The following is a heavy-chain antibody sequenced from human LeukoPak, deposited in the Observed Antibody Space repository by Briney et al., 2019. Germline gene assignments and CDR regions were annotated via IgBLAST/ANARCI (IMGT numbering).Heavy chain of an antibody. CDR1: GGTFSSYA. D-gene: IGHD6-13*01. V-gene: IGHV1-69*05. CDR3: ARVLSRRYSSSWYWDNWFDP. J-gene: IGHJ5*02. Sequence: SVKVSCKASGGTFSSYAISWVRQAPGQGLEWMGRIIPIFGTANYAQKFQGRVTITTDGSTSTAYMELSSLRSDDTAVYYCARVLSRRYSSSWYWDNWFDPWGQGTLVTVSS. CDR2: IIPIFGTA.